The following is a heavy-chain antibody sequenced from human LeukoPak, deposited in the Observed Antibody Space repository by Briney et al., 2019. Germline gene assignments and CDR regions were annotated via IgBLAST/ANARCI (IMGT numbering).Heavy chain of an antibody. J-gene: IGHJ4*02. D-gene: IGHD3-22*01. CDR3: ASTSSGYLPLFDY. CDR1: GGSINSYY. V-gene: IGHV4-4*07. CDR2: IYSSGST. Sequence: PSETLSLXCTVSGGSINSYYWSWIRQPAGKGLEWIGRIYSSGSTSYNPSLRSRVTMSVDTSKNQFSLKLSSVTAADTAVYYSASTSSGYLPLFDYWGQGTLVTVSS.